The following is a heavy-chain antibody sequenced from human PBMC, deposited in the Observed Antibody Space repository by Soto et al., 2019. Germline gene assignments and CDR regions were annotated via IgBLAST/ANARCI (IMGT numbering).Heavy chain of an antibody. V-gene: IGHV4-31*03. CDR1: GGSISTVGHY. J-gene: IGHJ4*02. D-gene: IGHD1-1*01. CDR2: TYHTGST. Sequence: SETLSLTCPVSGGSISTVGHYWTWIRQPPGKGLEWIGSTYHTGSTYYSKSLRSRLTMSVDTSKSQFSLGLSSVTAADTAVYYCARATGTLRSRNCDYWGQGSLVTVSS. CDR3: ARATGTLRSRNCDY.